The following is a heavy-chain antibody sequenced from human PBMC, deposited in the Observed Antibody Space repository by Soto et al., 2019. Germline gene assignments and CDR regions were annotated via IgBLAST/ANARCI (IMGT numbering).Heavy chain of an antibody. J-gene: IGHJ4*02. Sequence: QVQLVESGGGVVQPGRSLRLSCAASGFTFSSYAMHWVRQAPGKGLEWVAVISYDGSNKYYADSVKGRFTISRDNSKNTLYLQMNSLRPEDTAVYYCARDREMATINYFDYWGQGTLVTVSS. CDR1: GFTFSSYA. CDR3: ARDREMATINYFDY. D-gene: IGHD5-12*01. CDR2: ISYDGSNK. V-gene: IGHV3-30-3*01.